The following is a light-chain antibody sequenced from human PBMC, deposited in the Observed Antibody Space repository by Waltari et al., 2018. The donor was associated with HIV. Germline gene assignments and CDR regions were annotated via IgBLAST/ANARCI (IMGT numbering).Light chain of an antibody. CDR3: QSADTSPSKAI. J-gene: IGLJ2*01. CDR2: EST. CDR1: SVSKED. Sequence: SYELTQSPSVSVSPGQTARIACFGESVSKEDVNWYQWKTGQAPVMVISESTKRSSRMSGRFSAARSGTTATLNITGVRTEDEADYFCQSADTSPSKAIFGGGTK. V-gene: IGLV3-25*03.